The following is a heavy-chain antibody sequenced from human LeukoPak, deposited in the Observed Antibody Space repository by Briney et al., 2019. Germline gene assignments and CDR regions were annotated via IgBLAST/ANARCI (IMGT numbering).Heavy chain of an antibody. CDR2: INPSGGST. V-gene: IGHV1-46*01. D-gene: IGHD4-17*01. J-gene: IGHJ5*02. CDR3: ATAFTTVTT. Sequence: SSVKVSCKPSGYTFTAHYMHWVRQAPGQGLEWMGIINPSGGSTSYAQKFQGRVTMTRDTSTSTVYMELSSLRSEDTAVYYCATAFTTVTTWGQGTLVTVSS. CDR1: GYTFTAHY.